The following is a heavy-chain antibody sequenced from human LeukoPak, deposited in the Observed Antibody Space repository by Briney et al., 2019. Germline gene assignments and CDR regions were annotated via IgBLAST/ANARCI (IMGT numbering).Heavy chain of an antibody. J-gene: IGHJ4*02. Sequence: SETLSLTCAVYGGSFSGYYWSWIRQPPGKGLEWIGEINHSGSTNYNPSLKSRVTISVDTSKNQFSLKLSSVTAADTAVYYCAGHSGWSVDYWGQGTLDTVSS. V-gene: IGHV4-34*01. CDR1: GGSFSGYY. CDR2: INHSGST. CDR3: AGHSGWSVDY. D-gene: IGHD6-19*01.